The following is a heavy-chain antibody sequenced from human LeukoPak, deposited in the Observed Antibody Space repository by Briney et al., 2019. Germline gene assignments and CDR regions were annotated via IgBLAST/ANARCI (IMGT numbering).Heavy chain of an antibody. J-gene: IGHJ6*02. V-gene: IGHV1-3*01. D-gene: IGHD2-2*01. Sequence: ASGFTFSSYAMHWGRQAPGQRLEWMGWINAGNGNTKYSQKFQGRVTITRDTSASTAYMELSSLRSEDTAVYYCARDQYGCSSTSCYAYYYGMDVWGQGTTVTVSS. CDR2: INAGNGNT. CDR3: ARDQYGCSSTSCYAYYYGMDV. CDR1: GFTFSSYA.